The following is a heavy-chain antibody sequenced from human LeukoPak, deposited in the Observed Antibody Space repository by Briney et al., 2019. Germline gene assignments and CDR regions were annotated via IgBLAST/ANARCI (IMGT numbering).Heavy chain of an antibody. Sequence: GGSLRLSCAASGFTFSSYAMHWVRQAPGKGLEWVALISYDGSNKYYADSVKGRFTISRDNSKNTLYLQMNSLRAEDTAVYYCARDPCSGGSCYLDYWRQGTLVTVSS. D-gene: IGHD2-15*01. CDR2: ISYDGSNK. CDR3: ARDPCSGGSCYLDY. V-gene: IGHV3-30*04. CDR1: GFTFSSYA. J-gene: IGHJ4*02.